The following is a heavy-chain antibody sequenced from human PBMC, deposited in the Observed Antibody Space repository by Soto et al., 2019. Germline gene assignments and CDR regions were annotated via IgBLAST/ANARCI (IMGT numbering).Heavy chain of an antibody. Sequence: EVQLVESGGGLVQPGGSLRLSCAASGFTFSSYSMNWVRQAPGKGLEWVSSISSSSSYIYYADSVKGRFPISRDNAKNSLYLQMNSLRAEDTAVYYCARYCSGGSCYSPFDYWGQGTLVTVSS. CDR2: ISSSSSYI. CDR1: GFTFSSYS. J-gene: IGHJ4*02. D-gene: IGHD2-15*01. CDR3: ARYCSGGSCYSPFDY. V-gene: IGHV3-21*01.